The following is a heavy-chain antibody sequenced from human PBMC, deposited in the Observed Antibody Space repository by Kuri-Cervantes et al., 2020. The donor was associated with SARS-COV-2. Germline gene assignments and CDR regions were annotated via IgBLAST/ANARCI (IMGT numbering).Heavy chain of an antibody. Sequence: GESLKISYAACGFTFSSYAMHGVRQAAGQGLEWRGWINPNSGGTNYAQKCQGRVTMTRDTSISTAYMELSRLRYDDPAVYYCARAGIWDNWNYRGVFDYWGQGTLVTVSS. CDR3: ARAGIWDNWNYRGVFDY. CDR1: GFTFSSYA. CDR2: INPNSGGT. J-gene: IGHJ4*02. V-gene: IGHV1-2*02. D-gene: IGHD1-7*01.